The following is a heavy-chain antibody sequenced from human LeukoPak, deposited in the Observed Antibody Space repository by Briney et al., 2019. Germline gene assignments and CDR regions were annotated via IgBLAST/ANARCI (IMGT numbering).Heavy chain of an antibody. Sequence: RASVKVSCKASGYTFTSYGISWVRQAPGQGLEWMGGFDPEDGETIYAQKFQGRVTMTEDTSTDTAYMELSSLRSEDTAVYYCARTSSSTSWFDPWGQGTLVTVSS. CDR3: ARTSSSTSWFDP. CDR1: GYTFTSYG. J-gene: IGHJ5*02. V-gene: IGHV1-24*01. CDR2: FDPEDGET. D-gene: IGHD2-2*01.